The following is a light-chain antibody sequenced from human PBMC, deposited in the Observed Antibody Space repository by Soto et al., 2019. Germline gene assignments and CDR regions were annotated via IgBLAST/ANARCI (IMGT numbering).Light chain of an antibody. CDR1: GSDIGAYNY. CDR2: DVS. CDR3: SSYTTSSALFVV. Sequence: QSALTQPASVSGSPGQSITISCTGTGSDIGAYNYVSWYQQHPGKAPKLIIYDVSNRPSGLSNRFSGSKSASTASLTISGLQSEDEADYYCSSYTTSSALFVVFCGGTKLTVL. J-gene: IGLJ2*01. V-gene: IGLV2-14*03.